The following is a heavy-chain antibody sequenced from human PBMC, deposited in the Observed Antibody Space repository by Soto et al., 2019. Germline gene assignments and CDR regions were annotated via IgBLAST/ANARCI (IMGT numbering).Heavy chain of an antibody. V-gene: IGHV3-9*01. D-gene: IGHD6-6*01. CDR3: AKEYSSSSDYYYYYGMDV. CDR2: ISWNSGSI. Sequence: LRLSCAASGFTFDDYAMHWVRQAPGKGLEWVSGISWNSGSIGYADSVKGRFTISRDNAKNSLYLQMNSLRAEDTALYYCAKEYSSSSDYYYYYGMDVWGQGTTVTVSS. J-gene: IGHJ6*02. CDR1: GFTFDDYA.